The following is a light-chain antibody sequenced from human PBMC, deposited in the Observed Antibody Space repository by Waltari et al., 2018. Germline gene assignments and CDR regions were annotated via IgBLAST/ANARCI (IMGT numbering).Light chain of an antibody. CDR2: KDT. V-gene: IGLV3-27*01. CDR1: VLANKY. CDR3: YSAADNNPVV. J-gene: IGLJ3*02. Sequence: HELTQPSSVSVSPGQTARITCSGDVLANKYARWFQQKSGQAPWLVIYKDTERPSGVPERFSGSSSGTTVTLTITGAQTEDEADYYCYSAADNNPVVVGGGTKLTVL.